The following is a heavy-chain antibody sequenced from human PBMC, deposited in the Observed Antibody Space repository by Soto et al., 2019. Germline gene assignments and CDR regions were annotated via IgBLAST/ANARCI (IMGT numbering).Heavy chain of an antibody. Sequence: EVQLVESGGGLVQPGGSLRLSCVASGFTFSDHYMDWVRQAPGKGLQWVGRSRNKANSYTTQHAASVKGRFTISRDALKNSLYLQMDSLKTEDTAVYYCVRARKVGGTSHFDYWGQGTLVTVSS. V-gene: IGHV3-72*01. CDR3: VRARKVGGTSHFDY. D-gene: IGHD1-26*01. CDR2: SRNKANSYTT. J-gene: IGHJ4*02. CDR1: GFTFSDHY.